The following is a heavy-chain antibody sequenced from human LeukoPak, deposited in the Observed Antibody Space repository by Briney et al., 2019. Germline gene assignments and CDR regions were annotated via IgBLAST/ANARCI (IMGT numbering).Heavy chain of an antibody. CDR2: ISSSGGTT. Sequence: PGGSLRLSCAASGFTFSSYAMSWVRQAPGKGLEWVSTISSSGGTTYYADSVKGRFTISRDNSKNTLYLQMNSLRAEDTAVYYCAKDSGGTYFYYYYYMDVWGKGTTVTVSS. CDR3: AKDSGGTYFYYYYYMDV. V-gene: IGHV3-23*01. D-gene: IGHD1-26*01. CDR1: GFTFSSYA. J-gene: IGHJ6*03.